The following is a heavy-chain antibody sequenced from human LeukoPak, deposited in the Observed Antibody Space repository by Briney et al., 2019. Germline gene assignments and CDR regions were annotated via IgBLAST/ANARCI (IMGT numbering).Heavy chain of an antibody. V-gene: IGHV3-23*01. CDR3: AKDSPYAYYGSGSYWDY. Sequence: GGSLRLSCAASGFTFSSYAMSWVRQAPGKGLEWVSGISGSGSTYYADSVKGRFTISRDNSKNTLYLQMNSLRAEDTAVYYCAKDSPYAYYGSGSYWDYWGQGTLVTVSS. CDR2: ISGSGST. D-gene: IGHD3-10*01. CDR1: GFTFSSYA. J-gene: IGHJ4*02.